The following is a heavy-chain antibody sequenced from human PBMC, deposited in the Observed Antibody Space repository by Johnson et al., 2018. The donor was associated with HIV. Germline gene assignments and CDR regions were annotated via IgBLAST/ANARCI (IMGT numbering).Heavy chain of an antibody. CDR3: SRLPSWRGAFDI. D-gene: IGHD3-10*01. Sequence: EVQLVESGGGVVQPGRSLRLSCAASGFTFDDYGMSWVRQGPGKGLEWVSIIYSGGSTYYADSVKGRFTISRDNSQNTLYLQMNSLRAEDTAVYYCSRLPSWRGAFDIWGQGTMVTVSS. CDR2: IYSGGST. J-gene: IGHJ3*02. V-gene: IGHV3-66*04. CDR1: GFTFDDYG.